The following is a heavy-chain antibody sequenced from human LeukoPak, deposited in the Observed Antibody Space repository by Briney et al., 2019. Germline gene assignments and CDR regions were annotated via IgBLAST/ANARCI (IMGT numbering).Heavy chain of an antibody. Sequence: GGSLRLSCAASEFSVGSNYMTWVRQAPGKGLEWVSLIYSGGSTYYADSVKGRFTISRDNSKNTLYLQMNSLRAEDTAVYYCARRGAASDAFDIWGQGTMVTVSS. CDR1: EFSVGSNY. CDR2: IYSGGST. V-gene: IGHV3-66*01. D-gene: IGHD3-16*01. CDR3: ARRGAASDAFDI. J-gene: IGHJ3*02.